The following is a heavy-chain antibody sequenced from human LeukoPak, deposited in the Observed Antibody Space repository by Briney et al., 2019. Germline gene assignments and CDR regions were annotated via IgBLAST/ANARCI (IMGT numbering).Heavy chain of an antibody. Sequence: SETLSLTCTVSGASITSDDWTWIRQPPGKGLEYIGYIFNIGSTNYNPSLKSRVTISLDTSRNQFSLKLTSVTAADTAVYYCARLALSYYSGNWYNWFDPWGQGTLVTVSS. CDR3: ARLALSYYSGNWYNWFDP. CDR1: GASITSDD. D-gene: IGHD6-13*01. J-gene: IGHJ5*02. V-gene: IGHV4-59*08. CDR2: IFNIGST.